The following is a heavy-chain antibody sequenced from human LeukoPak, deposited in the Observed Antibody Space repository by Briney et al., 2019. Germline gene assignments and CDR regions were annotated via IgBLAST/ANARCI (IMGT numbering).Heavy chain of an antibody. CDR2: IKSKTDGGTT. CDR3: TTLPEESFPYDY. J-gene: IGHJ4*02. V-gene: IGHV3-15*01. D-gene: IGHD3-10*01. Sequence: GGSLRLSCAASGTTFSNAWMSWVRQAPGKGLEWVGRIKSKTDGGTTDYAAPVKGRFTISRDDSKNTLYLQMNSLKTEDTAVYHCTTLPEESFPYDYWGQGTLVTVSS. CDR1: GTTFSNAW.